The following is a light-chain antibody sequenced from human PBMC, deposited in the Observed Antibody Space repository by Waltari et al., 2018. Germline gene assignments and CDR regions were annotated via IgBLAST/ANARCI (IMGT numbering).Light chain of an antibody. CDR1: QSLAFSDGKTY. Sequence: DVVLTQSPLSLSVTLGQSASVSCRSSQSLAFSDGKTYLNWFHQRPGQSPRRLFYKVSNRESGVPDRISGSGSGTDFALKISRVEAEDVGVYYCMEGAQWYTFGQGTKLEIK. J-gene: IGKJ2*01. V-gene: IGKV2-30*01. CDR2: KVS. CDR3: MEGAQWYT.